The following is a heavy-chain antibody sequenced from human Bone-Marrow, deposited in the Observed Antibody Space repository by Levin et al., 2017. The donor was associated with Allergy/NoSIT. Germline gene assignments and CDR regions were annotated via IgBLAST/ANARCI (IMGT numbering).Heavy chain of an antibody. CDR2: INYGSTKT. CDR3: AKGQTSESTAGDY. J-gene: IGHJ4*02. Sequence: GESLKISCAASGFAFSSFAMNWVRQAPGKGLEWVCAINYGSTKTYYTDSVKGRFTISRDHSKNTLYLQMHSLRVEDTAIYYCAKGQTSESTAGDYWGQGTLVTVSS. D-gene: IGHD2-21*02. V-gene: IGHV3-23*01. CDR1: GFAFSSFA.